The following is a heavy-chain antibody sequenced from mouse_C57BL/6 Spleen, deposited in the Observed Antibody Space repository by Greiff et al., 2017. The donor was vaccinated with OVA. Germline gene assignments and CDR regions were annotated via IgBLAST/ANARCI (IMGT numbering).Heavy chain of an antibody. CDR3: ERRTGTWYFDD. V-gene: IGHV1-82*01. J-gene: IGHJ1*01. Sequence: VQLQQSGPELVKPGASVKISCKASGYAFSSSWMNWVKQRPGKGLEWIGRIYPGDGDTNYNRKFKGKATLTADKSSSTAYMQLHSLTSEDSAVDDYERRTGTWYFDDWGQGTTITVSS. CDR2: IYPGDGDT. D-gene: IGHD4-1*01. CDR1: GYAFSSSW.